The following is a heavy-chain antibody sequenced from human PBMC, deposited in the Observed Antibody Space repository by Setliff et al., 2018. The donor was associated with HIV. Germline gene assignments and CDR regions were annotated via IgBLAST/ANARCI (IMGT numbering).Heavy chain of an antibody. J-gene: IGHJ6*02. CDR3: AKTLPTLYPPHDYYFAMDV. V-gene: IGHV3-23*01. CDR2: ISGSGDST. D-gene: IGHD2-15*01. CDR1: GFTFTDYT. Sequence: GGSLRLSCAASGFTFTDYTMNWVRQAPGKGLEWVSVISGSGDSTFYADSLKGRFTISRDNSKNTLYLQMNSLRAEDTAVYYCAKTLPTLYPPHDYYFAMDVWGQGTTVTVSS.